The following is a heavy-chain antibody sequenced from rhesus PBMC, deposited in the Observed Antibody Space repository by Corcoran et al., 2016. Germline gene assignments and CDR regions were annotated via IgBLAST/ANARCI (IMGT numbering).Heavy chain of an antibody. CDR1: GYSISSINW. Sequence: QVQLQESGPGLVKPSETLSLTCAVSGYSISSINWWSWIRQPPGKGLEWIGYISGSSGNTYSNPSLTSRVTISTGTSQNQFSLKLTSVTAADTAVYYCARHGGMHTVTTFDYWGQGVLVTVSS. CDR2: ISGSSGNT. D-gene: IGHD4-23*01. V-gene: IGHV4-65*01. CDR3: ARHGGMHTVTTFDY. J-gene: IGHJ4*01.